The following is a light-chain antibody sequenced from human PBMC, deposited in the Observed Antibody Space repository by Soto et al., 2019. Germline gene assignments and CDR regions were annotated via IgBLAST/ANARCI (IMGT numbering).Light chain of an antibody. CDR2: EVS. V-gene: IGLV2-8*01. J-gene: IGLJ2*01. Sequence: QSVLTQPPSASGSPGQSVTISCTETSSDVGGYNYVSWYQQHPGKAPKLMIYEVSKRPSGVPDRFSGSKSGNTASLTVSGLQAEDEADYYCSSYAGSNNSRDVVFGGGTKVTVL. CDR1: SSDVGGYNY. CDR3: SSYAGSNNSRDVV.